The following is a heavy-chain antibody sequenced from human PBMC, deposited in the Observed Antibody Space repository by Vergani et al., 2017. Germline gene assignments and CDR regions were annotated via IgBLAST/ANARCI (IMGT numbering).Heavy chain of an antibody. CDR2: IRYDGSNK. V-gene: IGHV3-30*02. D-gene: IGHD1-26*01. Sequence: QVQLVESGGGVVQPGGSLRLSCAASGFTFSSYGMHWVRQAPGKGLEWVAFIRYDGSNKYYADSVKGRFTISRDNYKNTLYLQMNSLRAEDTAVYYCAKDRGLYSGSYYLDYWGQGTLVTVSS. J-gene: IGHJ4*02. CDR1: GFTFSSYG. CDR3: AKDRGLYSGSYYLDY.